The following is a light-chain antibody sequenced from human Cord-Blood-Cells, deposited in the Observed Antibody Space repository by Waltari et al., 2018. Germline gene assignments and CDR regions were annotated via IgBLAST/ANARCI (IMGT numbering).Light chain of an antibody. CDR2: WAS. CDR1: QSVLYSSNNKNY. V-gene: IGKV4-1*01. CDR3: QQYYSTPPT. J-gene: IGKJ1*01. Sequence: DIVMTQSPDSLAVSLGERATINCKSSQSVLYSSNNKNYLAWYQQKPGQPPKLLIYWASTRASGVPDRFSGSRSGADFTLTSSSLQAEDVAVYYCQQYYSTPPTFGQGTKVEIK.